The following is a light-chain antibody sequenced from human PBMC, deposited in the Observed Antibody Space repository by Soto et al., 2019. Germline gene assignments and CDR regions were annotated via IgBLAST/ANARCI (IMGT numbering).Light chain of an antibody. Sequence: IVITHSPATLSFSPGEGVTLSCRASQSVRSHLAWYQQKPGQPPRLLIYGASTRATGIPARFSGSGFGTEFTLTISSLQSEDFAVYYCQQYKNWPLFGQGTRLEIK. CDR1: QSVRSH. J-gene: IGKJ5*01. CDR2: GAS. CDR3: QQYKNWPL. V-gene: IGKV3-15*01.